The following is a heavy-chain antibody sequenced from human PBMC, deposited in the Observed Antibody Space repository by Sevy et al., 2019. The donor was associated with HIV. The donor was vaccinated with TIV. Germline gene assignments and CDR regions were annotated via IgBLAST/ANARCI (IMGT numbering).Heavy chain of an antibody. D-gene: IGHD6-13*01. CDR1: GFTFSDNY. V-gene: IGHV3-72*01. J-gene: IGHJ4*02. CDR2: TRNKADGYTT. CDR3: ATHAGIAAAGRVFDY. Sequence: GGSLRLSCVASGFTFSDNYMEWVRQAPGNGLEWVGRTRNKADGYTTEYAASVKGRFTISRDESKNSLYVQMNSLKAEDTAVYYCATHAGIAAAGRVFDYLGQRTLVTVSS.